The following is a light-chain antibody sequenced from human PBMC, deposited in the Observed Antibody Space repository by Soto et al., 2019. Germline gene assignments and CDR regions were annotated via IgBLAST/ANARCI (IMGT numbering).Light chain of an antibody. Sequence: QPVLTQPPSVSGAPGQRVTISCTGSSSNIGAGHDVHWYQQLPGTAPKLLIYGNNNRPSGVPDRFSGSKSGTSASLAITGLQADDEADYYCQSYDTSLSGGVFGGGTKVTVL. CDR1: SSNIGAGHD. V-gene: IGLV1-40*01. CDR2: GNN. J-gene: IGLJ2*01. CDR3: QSYDTSLSGGV.